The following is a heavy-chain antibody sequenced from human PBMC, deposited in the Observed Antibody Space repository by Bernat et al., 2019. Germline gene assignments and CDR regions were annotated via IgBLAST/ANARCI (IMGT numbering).Heavy chain of an antibody. CDR1: GGTFSSYA. Sequence: QVQLVQSGAEVKKPGSSVKVSCKASGGTFSSYAISWVRQAPGQGLEWMGGIIPIFGTANYAQKFQGRVTSTADESTSTAYMELSSLRSEDTAVYYCARVFRNIVVVPAAMAFDLWGRGTLVTVSS. J-gene: IGHJ2*01. CDR3: ARVFRNIVVVPAAMAFDL. D-gene: IGHD2-2*01. CDR2: IIPIFGTA. V-gene: IGHV1-69*01.